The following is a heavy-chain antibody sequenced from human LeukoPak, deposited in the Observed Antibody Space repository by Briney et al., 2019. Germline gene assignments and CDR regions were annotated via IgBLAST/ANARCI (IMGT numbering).Heavy chain of an antibody. V-gene: IGHV3-23*01. J-gene: IGHJ4*02. Sequence: GGSLRLSCAASGFNFSSYAMSWVRQAPGKGLEWVSAISGSGGSTYYADSVKGRFTISRDNSKNTLYLQMNSLRAEDTAVYYCAKDWYDFWSGYSLFDYWGQGTLVTVSS. CDR2: ISGSGGST. CDR3: AKDWYDFWSGYSLFDY. CDR1: GFNFSSYA. D-gene: IGHD3-3*01.